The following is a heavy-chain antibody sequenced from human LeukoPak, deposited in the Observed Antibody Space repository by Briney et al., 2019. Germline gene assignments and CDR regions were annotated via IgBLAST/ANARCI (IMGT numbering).Heavy chain of an antibody. CDR2: ITWNSDDM. J-gene: IGHJ4*02. CDR3: TKVTDWRTGFDY. CDR1: GFTFDDYA. D-gene: IGHD3-9*01. V-gene: IGHV3-9*01. Sequence: GRSLRLFCAASGFTFDDYAMHWVRQAPGKGLEWVSGITWNSDDMAYADSVKGRFTISRDNAKNCLYLQMNSLRVEDTALYYCTKVTDWRTGFDYWGQGTLVTVSS.